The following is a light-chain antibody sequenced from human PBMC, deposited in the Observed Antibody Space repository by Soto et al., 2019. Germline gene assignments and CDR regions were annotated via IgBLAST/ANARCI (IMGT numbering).Light chain of an antibody. V-gene: IGKV1-33*01. CDR1: QDISFF. CDR2: DAT. Sequence: DIQVTQSPSSLSASVGDRVTITCQASQDISFFLNWYQQKPGRAPKLLIFDATNLKRGVPSRFSGSGSGTHFTLTISGLQPEDIATYYCQQYNNFPVFGQGNKVEI. CDR3: QQYNNFPV. J-gene: IGKJ1*01.